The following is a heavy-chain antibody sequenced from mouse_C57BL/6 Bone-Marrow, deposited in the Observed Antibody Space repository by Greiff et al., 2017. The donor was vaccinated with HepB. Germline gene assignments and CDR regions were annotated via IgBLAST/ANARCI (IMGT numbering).Heavy chain of an antibody. V-gene: IGHV1-5*01. J-gene: IGHJ3*01. CDR3: TRGDYSNYPFAY. D-gene: IGHD2-5*01. CDR2: IYPGNSDT. Sequence: VQLQQSGTVLARPGASVKMSCKTSGYTFTSYWMHWVKQRPGQGLEWIGAIYPGNSDTSYNQKFKGKAKLTAVTSASTAYMELSSLTNEDSAVYYCTRGDYSNYPFAYWGQGTLVTVSA. CDR1: GYTFTSYW.